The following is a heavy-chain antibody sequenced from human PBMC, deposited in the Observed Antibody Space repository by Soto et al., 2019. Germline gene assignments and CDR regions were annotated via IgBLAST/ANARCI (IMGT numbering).Heavy chain of an antibody. CDR1: GGTFSSYA. CDR3: AREFLRWSGQSTESAPFIAGYYGMDV. D-gene: IGHD2-15*01. V-gene: IGHV1-69*13. Sequence: GASVKVSCKASGGTFSSYAISWVRQAPGQGLEWMGGIIPIFGTANYAQKFQGRVTITADESTSTAYMELSSLRSEDTAVYYCAREFLRWSGQSTESAPFIAGYYGMDVWGHGTTVTVSS. CDR2: IIPIFGTA. J-gene: IGHJ6*02.